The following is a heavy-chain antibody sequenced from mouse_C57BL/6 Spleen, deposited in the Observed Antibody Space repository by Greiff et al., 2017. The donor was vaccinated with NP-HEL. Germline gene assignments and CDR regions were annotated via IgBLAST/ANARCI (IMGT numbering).Heavy chain of an antibody. V-gene: IGHV1-80*01. CDR1: GYAFSSYW. Sequence: QVQLQQSGAELVKPGASVKISCKASGYAFSSYWMNWVKQRPGKGLEWIGQIYPGDGDTNYNGKFKGKATLTADKSSSTAYMQLSSLTSEDSAVYFWARGGLTTVVADYAMDYWGKGTSVTVSS. J-gene: IGHJ4*01. D-gene: IGHD1-1*01. CDR3: ARGGLTTVVADYAMDY. CDR2: IYPGDGDT.